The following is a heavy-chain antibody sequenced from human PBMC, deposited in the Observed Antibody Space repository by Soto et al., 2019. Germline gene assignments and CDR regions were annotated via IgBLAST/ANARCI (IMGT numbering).Heavy chain of an antibody. CDR2: IYPGDSDI. J-gene: IGHJ3*01. CDR3: ARPEQRGEAFDV. CDR1: GYRFINYW. V-gene: IGHV5-51*01. D-gene: IGHD3-10*01. Sequence: GESLKISCKTSGYRFINYWIGWVRQMPGKGLEWMGIIYPGDSDIRYSPSFEGQVTVSADKSTSTAYLQWSSLKASDTALYYCARPEQRGEAFDVWGQGTMVTVSS.